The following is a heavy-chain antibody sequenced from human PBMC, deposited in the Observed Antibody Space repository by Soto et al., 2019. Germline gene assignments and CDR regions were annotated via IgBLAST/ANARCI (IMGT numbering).Heavy chain of an antibody. Sequence: QVQLQESGPGLVKPSETLSLTCTVSGGSISSYYWSWIRQPPGKGLEWIGYIYYRGSTNYNPSLKSRVPIPVDTVKNQFSLKLSSVTAADTAVYYCARGGVNYSGYDLVKYWFDPWGQGTLVTVSS. CDR3: ARGGVNYSGYDLVKYWFDP. V-gene: IGHV4-59*01. J-gene: IGHJ5*02. CDR2: IYYRGST. CDR1: GGSISSYY. D-gene: IGHD5-12*01.